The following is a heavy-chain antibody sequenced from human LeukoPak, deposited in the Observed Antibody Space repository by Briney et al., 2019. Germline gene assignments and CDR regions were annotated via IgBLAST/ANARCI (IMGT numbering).Heavy chain of an antibody. CDR2: ITGSGGGT. CDR1: GFTFSSYG. V-gene: IGHV3-23*01. Sequence: GGSLRLSCTASGFTFSSYGMSWVRQAPGKGLEWVSAITGSGGGTYYADSVKGRFTISRDNSKNTLYLQMNSLRAEDTAVYYCAKRRDYMDVWGKGTTVTISS. J-gene: IGHJ6*03. CDR3: AKRRDYMDV.